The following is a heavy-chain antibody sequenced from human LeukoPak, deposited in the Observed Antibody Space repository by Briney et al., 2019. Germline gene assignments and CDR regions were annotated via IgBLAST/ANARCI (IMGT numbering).Heavy chain of an antibody. CDR2: INPNSGGT. J-gene: IGHJ4*02. Sequence: ASVKVSCTASGYTFTGYYMHWVRQAPGQGLEWMGWINPNSGGTNYAQKFQGRVTMTRDTSISTAYMELSRLRSDDTAVYYCAREMRYCSGGSCFPLGYWGQGTLVTVSS. CDR1: GYTFTGYY. D-gene: IGHD2-15*01. CDR3: AREMRYCSGGSCFPLGY. V-gene: IGHV1-2*02.